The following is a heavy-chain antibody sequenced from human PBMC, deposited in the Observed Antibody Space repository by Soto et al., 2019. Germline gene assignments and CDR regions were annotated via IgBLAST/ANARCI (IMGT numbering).Heavy chain of an antibody. CDR1: GYSFTSYC. V-gene: IGHV5-51*01. J-gene: IGHJ4*02. CDR3: ARQYCSSTSCYQAFDY. CDR2: IYPGDSDT. D-gene: IGHD2-2*01. Sequence: PGESLKISCPGSGYSFTSYCIGWVRQIPGKGLEWMGIIYPGDSDTRYSPSFQGQVTISGDKSISTAYLQWSSLKASDTAMYYCARQYCSSTSCYQAFDYWGQGTLVTAPQ.